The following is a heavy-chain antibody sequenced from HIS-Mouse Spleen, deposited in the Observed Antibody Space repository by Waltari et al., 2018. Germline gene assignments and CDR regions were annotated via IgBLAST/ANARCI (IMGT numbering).Heavy chain of an antibody. Sequence: EVQLVESGGGLVKPGGSLSLSCAASGFTFSNAWRSWVRPAPGKGLEWVGRIKSKTDGGTTDYAAPVKGRFTISRDDSKNTLYLQMNSLKTEDTAVYYCTAGVPPYYYYGMDVWGQGTTVTVSS. CDR3: TAGVPPYYYYGMDV. D-gene: IGHD1-1*01. CDR1: GFTFSNAW. CDR2: IKSKTDGGTT. V-gene: IGHV3-15*01. J-gene: IGHJ6*02.